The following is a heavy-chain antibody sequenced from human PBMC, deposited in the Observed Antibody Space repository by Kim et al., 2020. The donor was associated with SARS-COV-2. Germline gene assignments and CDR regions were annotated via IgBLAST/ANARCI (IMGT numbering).Heavy chain of an antibody. V-gene: IGHV3-15*01. CDR1: GFPFSNVW. J-gene: IGHJ4*02. CDR3: TTLISAAGRGY. CDR2: INSKTDGEAT. Sequence: GGSLRLSCAASGFPFSNVWMSWVRQAPGRGLEWVGRINSKTDGEATDYAAHVKGRFTMSRDDSKNTLHMQMNSLETVDTGVYYCTTLISAAGRGYWGQGTLVTVSS. D-gene: IGHD6-13*01.